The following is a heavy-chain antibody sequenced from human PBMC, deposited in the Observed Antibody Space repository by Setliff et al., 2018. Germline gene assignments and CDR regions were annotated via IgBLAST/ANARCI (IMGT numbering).Heavy chain of an antibody. CDR1: GFTFSSYG. V-gene: IGHV3-30*02. CDR3: AKDAWLAAAHNFPPRSPEGIDY. J-gene: IGHJ4*02. Sequence: GGSLRLSCAASGFTFSSYGMHWVRQAPGKGLEWVAVIWYDGSNKYYADSVKGRFTISRDNSKTTLYLQMNSLRAEDTAVYYCAKDAWLAAAHNFPPRSPEGIDYWGQGTLVTVSS. D-gene: IGHD6-13*01. CDR2: IWYDGSNK.